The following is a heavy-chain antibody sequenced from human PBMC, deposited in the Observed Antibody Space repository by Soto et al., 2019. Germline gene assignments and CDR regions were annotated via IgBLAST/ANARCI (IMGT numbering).Heavy chain of an antibody. V-gene: IGHV2-5*02. J-gene: IGHJ4*02. CDR1: GFSLSSTRVA. D-gene: IGHD6-19*01. CDR3: AHSVVAGLGYYFDY. Sequence: ITLKESGPTLVKPTQTLTLTCTFSGFSLSSTRVAVGWIRQPPGKALAWLALIYWDDDKRYSPFLKSRLTITKDPAKNQVVLTMTNMDPVDTATYYCAHSVVAGLGYYFDYWGQGTLVTVSS. CDR2: IYWDDDK.